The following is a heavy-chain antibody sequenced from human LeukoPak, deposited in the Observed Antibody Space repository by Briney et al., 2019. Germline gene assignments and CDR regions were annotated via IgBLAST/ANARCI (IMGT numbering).Heavy chain of an antibody. Sequence: SETLSLTCSVSGGSISGYYWSWMRQPPGKGLEWIGYIYYTGSTNYNPSHKSRVTISVDTSMNQFSLKLSSVTAADTAVYYCARISSSAPYFDYWGQGSLVTVSS. V-gene: IGHV4-59*08. CDR3: ARISSSAPYFDY. D-gene: IGHD6-6*01. CDR2: IYYTGST. CDR1: GGSISGYY. J-gene: IGHJ4*02.